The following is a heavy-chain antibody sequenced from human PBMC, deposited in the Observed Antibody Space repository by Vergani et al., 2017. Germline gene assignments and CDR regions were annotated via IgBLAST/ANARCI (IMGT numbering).Heavy chain of an antibody. D-gene: IGHD6-13*01. V-gene: IGHV3-23*01. CDR2: ISGSDGNT. Sequence: EVQLLESGGGLVQPGGSLTLSCAASGFTFSNYVMTWVRQAPGKGLEWVSTISGSDGNTYYAESVKGRFTISRDTSENTLYLQMNSLRVEDAAVYYCASQRSAAAGRALDYWGQGTLVTVSS. J-gene: IGHJ4*02. CDR1: GFTFSNYV. CDR3: ASQRSAAAGRALDY.